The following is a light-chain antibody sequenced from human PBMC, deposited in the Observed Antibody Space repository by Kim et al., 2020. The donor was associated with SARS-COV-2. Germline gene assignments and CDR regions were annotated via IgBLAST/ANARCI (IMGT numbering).Light chain of an antibody. CDR2: GKN. V-gene: IGLV3-19*01. J-gene: IGLJ2*01. CDR1: SLRSYY. Sequence: SSGLTQDPAVSVALGQTVRITCQGDSLRSYYASWYQQKPGQAPVLVIYGKNNRPSGIPDRFSGSSSGNTASLTITGAQAEDEADYYCNSRDSSGNHLVFGGGTQLTVL. CDR3: NSRDSSGNHLV.